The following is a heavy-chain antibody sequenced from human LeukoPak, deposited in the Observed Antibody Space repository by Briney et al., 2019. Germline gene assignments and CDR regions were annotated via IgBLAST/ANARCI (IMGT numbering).Heavy chain of an antibody. V-gene: IGHV1-24*01. D-gene: IGHD6-19*01. Sequence: ASVKVSCKVSGYTLTELSMHWVRQAPGKGLEWMGGFDPEDGETIYAQKFQGRVTMTEDTSTDTAYMELSSLRSEDTAVYYCAKDIELAVAGTVDYWGQGTLVTVSS. CDR2: FDPEDGET. J-gene: IGHJ4*02. CDR3: AKDIELAVAGTVDY. CDR1: GYTLTELS.